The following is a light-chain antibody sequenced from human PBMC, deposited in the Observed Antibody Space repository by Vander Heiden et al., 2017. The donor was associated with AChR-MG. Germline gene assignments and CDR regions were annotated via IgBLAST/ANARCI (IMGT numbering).Light chain of an antibody. CDR1: SGYSNLK. J-gene: IGLJ3*02. Sequence: QPVLTQPPSASASLGASVTLTCTLSSGYSNLKVDWYQQRPGKGPRFVMRVGTGGIVGPKGDGIPDRFSVFGSGLNRYLTIKNIQEEDESDYHCGADLGSGSNFVLWVFGGGTKLT. V-gene: IGLV9-49*01. CDR3: GADLGSGSNFVLWV. CDR2: VGTGGIVG.